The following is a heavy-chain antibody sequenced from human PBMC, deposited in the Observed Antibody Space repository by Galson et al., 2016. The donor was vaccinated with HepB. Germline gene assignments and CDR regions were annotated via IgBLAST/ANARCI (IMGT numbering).Heavy chain of an antibody. Sequence: SLRLSCAASGFTFTSYSMNWVRQAPGKGLEWISHISSSSATINYADSVKGRFTISRDNAKNSLYLQMNSLRDDDTAVYYCTSGVYGGQGALVTVSS. V-gene: IGHV3-48*02. J-gene: IGHJ4*02. CDR2: ISSSSATI. D-gene: IGHD3-3*01. CDR1: GFTFTSYS. CDR3: TSGVY.